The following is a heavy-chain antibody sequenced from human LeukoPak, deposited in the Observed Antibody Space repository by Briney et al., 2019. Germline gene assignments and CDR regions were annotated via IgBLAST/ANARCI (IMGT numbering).Heavy chain of an antibody. J-gene: IGHJ6*02. V-gene: IGHV3-23*01. CDR2: ISGSGGNT. CDR3: ARIGFGMDV. CDR1: GFTFSSYA. Sequence: GGSLRLSCTASGFTFSSYAMSWVRQAPGKGLEWVSGISGSGGNTYYADSVKGRFTISRDNSKNTLYLQMNSLRAEDTAVYYCARIGFGMDVWGQGTTVTVSS. D-gene: IGHD2-2*03.